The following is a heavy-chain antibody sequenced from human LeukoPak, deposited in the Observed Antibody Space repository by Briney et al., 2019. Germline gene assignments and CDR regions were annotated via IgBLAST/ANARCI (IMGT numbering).Heavy chain of an antibody. Sequence: GASVKVSCKASGYTFISYGVSWVRQAPGQGLEWMGWISAYNGNTNYAQKLQGRVTMTTDTSTSTAYMELRSLRSDDTAVYYCARVYSYYDFWSGYLDYYYMDVWGKGTTVTVSS. CDR2: ISAYNGNT. J-gene: IGHJ6*03. CDR1: GYTFISYG. D-gene: IGHD3-3*01. V-gene: IGHV1-18*01. CDR3: ARVYSYYDFWSGYLDYYYMDV.